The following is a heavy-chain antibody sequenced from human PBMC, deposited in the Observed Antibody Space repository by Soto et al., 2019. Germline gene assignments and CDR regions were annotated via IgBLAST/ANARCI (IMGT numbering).Heavy chain of an antibody. Sequence: GGSLRLSCAASGFTFSSYGMHWVRQAPGKGLEWVAVISYDGSNKYYADSVKGRFTISRDNSKNTLYLQMNSLRAEDTAVYYCAIDWMPGYRRSCTDYWCQGPLVTLSS. J-gene: IGHJ4*02. CDR3: AIDWMPGYRRSCTDY. D-gene: IGHD6-13*01. V-gene: IGHV3-30*03. CDR1: GFTFSSYG. CDR2: ISYDGSNK.